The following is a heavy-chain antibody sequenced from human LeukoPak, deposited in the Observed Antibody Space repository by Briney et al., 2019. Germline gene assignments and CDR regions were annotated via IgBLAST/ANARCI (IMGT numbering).Heavy chain of an antibody. Sequence: GESLKISCKGSGYSFTSYWIGWVRQMPGKGLERMGIIYPGDSDTRYSPSFQGQVTISADKSISTAYLQWSSLRASDTAMYYCARLQGADPYISSNFDYWGQGTLVTVSS. CDR2: IYPGDSDT. CDR3: ARLQGADPYISSNFDY. CDR1: GYSFTSYW. V-gene: IGHV5-51*01. J-gene: IGHJ4*02. D-gene: IGHD6-6*01.